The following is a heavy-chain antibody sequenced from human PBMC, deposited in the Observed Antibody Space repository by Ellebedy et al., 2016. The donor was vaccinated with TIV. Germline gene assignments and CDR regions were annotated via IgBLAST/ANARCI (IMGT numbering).Heavy chain of an antibody. CDR2: ISSDGSNK. CDR3: ARGAGELGYCSGGSCYLGDAFDI. CDR1: GFTFRTYT. D-gene: IGHD2-15*01. Sequence: GESLKISCAASGFTFRTYTMHWVRQAPGTGLEWVAVISSDGSNKYYADSVKGRFTISRDNSKKTLYLQMNSLRAEDTAVYFCARGAGELGYCSGGSCYLGDAFDIWGQGTMVTVSS. J-gene: IGHJ3*02. V-gene: IGHV3-30-3*01.